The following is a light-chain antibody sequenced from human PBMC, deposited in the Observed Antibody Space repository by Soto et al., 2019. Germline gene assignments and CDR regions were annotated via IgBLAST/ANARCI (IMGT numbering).Light chain of an antibody. CDR1: QSLWTN. CDR2: GAS. Sequence: ETVMTQSPATLSVSPGESVTLSFRASQSLWTNVAWYHQRPGQAPRLLIYGASRRATDIPARFSGSGSRIEFTLTISSLQSEDFAVYYCLQYNNRPPYTFGQGTQLEIK. V-gene: IGKV3-15*01. J-gene: IGKJ2*01. CDR3: LQYNNRPPYT.